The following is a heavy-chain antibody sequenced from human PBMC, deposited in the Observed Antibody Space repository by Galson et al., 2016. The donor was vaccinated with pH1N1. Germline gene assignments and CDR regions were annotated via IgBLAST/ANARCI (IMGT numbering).Heavy chain of an antibody. CDR1: GFTFSSNW. V-gene: IGHV3-7*01. Sequence: SLRLSCAASGFTFSSNWMSWVRQAPGKGLEWVASINQHGSEKYSVDSVKGRFTITRDNAKNSLYLQMNSLRAEDTAVYYCARDALDYYDSSGYYFDYRGQGTLVTVPS. J-gene: IGHJ4*02. CDR3: ARDALDYYDSSGYYFDY. CDR2: INQHGSEK. D-gene: IGHD3-22*01.